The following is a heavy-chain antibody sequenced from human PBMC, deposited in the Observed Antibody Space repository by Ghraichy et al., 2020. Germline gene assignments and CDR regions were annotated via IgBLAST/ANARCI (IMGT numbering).Heavy chain of an antibody. Sequence: SETLSLTCTVSGGSISSSSYYWGWIRQPPGKGLEWIGSIYYSGSTYYNPSLKSRVTISVDTSKNQFSLKLSSVTAADTAVYYCARHLKAGGDYWGQGTLVTVSS. V-gene: IGHV4-39*01. CDR1: GGSISSSSYY. CDR2: IYYSGST. CDR3: ARHLKAGGDY. D-gene: IGHD3-16*01. J-gene: IGHJ4*02.